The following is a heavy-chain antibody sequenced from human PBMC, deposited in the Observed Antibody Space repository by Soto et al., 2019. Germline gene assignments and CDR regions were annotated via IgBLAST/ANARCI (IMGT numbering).Heavy chain of an antibody. D-gene: IGHD3-10*01. J-gene: IGHJ6*02. CDR1: GLTFSDCY. V-gene: IGHV3-11*01. CDR2: ISSSVSSI. CDR3: ARVRFGEWGYAMDV. Sequence: QVQLVESGGGLVKPGGSLRLSCAASGLTFSDCYRNWIRQAPGKGLEWVSYISSSVSSINYAGSVKGRFTISRDNAKNSLYLQMNSLRAEDTAMYYCARVRFGEWGYAMDVWGQGTTVTVSS.